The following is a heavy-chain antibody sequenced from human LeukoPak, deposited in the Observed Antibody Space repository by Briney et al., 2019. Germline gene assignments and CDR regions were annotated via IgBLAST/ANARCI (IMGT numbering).Heavy chain of an antibody. CDR3: ARGKWLTRNWFDP. J-gene: IGHJ5*02. Sequence: SETLSLTCAVYGGSFSGYYWSWIRQPPGKGLEWIGEINHSGSTNYNPSLKSRVTISVDTSKNQFSLKLSSVTAADTGVYYCARGKWLTRNWFDPWGQGTLVTVSS. CDR2: INHSGST. CDR1: GGSFSGYY. V-gene: IGHV4-34*01. D-gene: IGHD3-22*01.